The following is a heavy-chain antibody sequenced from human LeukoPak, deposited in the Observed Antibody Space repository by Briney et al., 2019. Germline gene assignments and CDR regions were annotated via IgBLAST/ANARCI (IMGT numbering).Heavy chain of an antibody. D-gene: IGHD6-6*01. Sequence: PSETLSLTCTVSGGSISSSSYYWGWLRQPPGKGLEWIGSIYYSGSTYYNPSLKSRVTISVDTSKNQFSLKLSSVTAADTAVYYCARGAGGSSPIDYWGQGTLVTVSS. CDR2: IYYSGST. J-gene: IGHJ4*02. V-gene: IGHV4-39*01. CDR3: ARGAGGSSPIDY. CDR1: GGSISSSSYY.